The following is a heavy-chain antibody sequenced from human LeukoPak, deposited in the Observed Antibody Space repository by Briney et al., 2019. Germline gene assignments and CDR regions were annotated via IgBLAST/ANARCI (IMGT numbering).Heavy chain of an antibody. CDR3: TTDLPRSGGYSFDD. D-gene: IGHD6-19*01. Sequence: PGGSLRLSCTASGFSFTDAWMSWVRQAPGKGLEWVGSIKRRSDGGTTDYAAPVKGRFTISRDDSKNTLYLQMNSLKTDDTAMYYCTTDLPRSGGYSFDDWGQGTLVTVSS. J-gene: IGHJ4*02. CDR1: GFSFTDAW. CDR2: IKRRSDGGTT. V-gene: IGHV3-15*01.